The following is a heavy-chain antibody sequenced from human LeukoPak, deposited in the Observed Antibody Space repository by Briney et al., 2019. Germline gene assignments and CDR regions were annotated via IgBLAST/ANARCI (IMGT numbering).Heavy chain of an antibody. Sequence: WGSLRLSCAASGFTFSSYAMSWVRQAPGKGLEWVSAISGSGGSTYYADSVKGRFTISRDNSKNTLYLQMNSLRAEDTAVYYCARKGPIQLWSKYYFDYWGQGTLVTVSS. CDR1: GFTFSSYA. CDR2: ISGSGGST. CDR3: ARKGPIQLWSKYYFDY. D-gene: IGHD5-18*01. J-gene: IGHJ4*02. V-gene: IGHV3-23*01.